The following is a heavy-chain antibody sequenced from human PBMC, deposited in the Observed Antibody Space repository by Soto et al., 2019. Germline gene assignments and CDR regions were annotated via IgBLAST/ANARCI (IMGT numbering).Heavy chain of an antibody. CDR3: ARVEGARELAI. V-gene: IGHV4-59*01. D-gene: IGHD6-6*01. J-gene: IGHJ4*02. CDR1: GGSISSYY. CDR2: IYYSGRT. Sequence: QVQLQESGPGLVKPSETLSLTCTVSGGSISSYYWSWIRQPPGKGLEWIGYIYYSGRTNYNPSLKSRVTISVDTAKNQFSLKLSSVTAADTAVYYCARVEGARELAIWGQGTLVTVSS.